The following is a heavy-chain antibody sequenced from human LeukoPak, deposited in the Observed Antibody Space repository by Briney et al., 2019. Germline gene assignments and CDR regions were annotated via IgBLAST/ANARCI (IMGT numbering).Heavy chain of an antibody. CDR3: ARGTRTAYYYYYYMDV. CDR1: GRSFSGYY. Sequence: PSETLSLTCAVYGRSFSGYYWSWIRQPPGKGLEWIGEINHSGSTNYNPSLKSRVTISVDTSKNQFSLKLSSVTAADTAVYYCARGTRTAYYYYYYMDVWGKGTTVTVSS. CDR2: INHSGST. V-gene: IGHV4-34*01. D-gene: IGHD1-14*01. J-gene: IGHJ6*03.